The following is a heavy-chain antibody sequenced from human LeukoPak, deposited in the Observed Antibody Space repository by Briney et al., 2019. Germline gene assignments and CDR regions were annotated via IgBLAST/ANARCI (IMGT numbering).Heavy chain of an antibody. Sequence: GRSLRLSCAASGFTFSSYGMHWVRQAPGKGLEWVAVISYDGSNKYYADSVKGRFTISRDNSKNTLYLQMNSLRAEDTAVYYCAVGLWEPPGDFDYWGQGTLVTVSS. CDR2: ISYDGSNK. D-gene: IGHD1-26*01. CDR1: GFTFSSYG. V-gene: IGHV3-30*03. CDR3: AVGLWEPPGDFDY. J-gene: IGHJ4*02.